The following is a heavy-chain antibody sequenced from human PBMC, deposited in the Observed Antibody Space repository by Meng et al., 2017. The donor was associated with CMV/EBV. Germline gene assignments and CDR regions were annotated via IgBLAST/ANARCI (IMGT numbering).Heavy chain of an antibody. J-gene: IGHJ6*02. V-gene: IGHV1-46*01. CDR1: GYTFTSYY. CDR3: ARAPDGIPSIFGVVMGDYGMDV. Sequence: ASVKVSCKASGYTFTSYYMHWVRQAPGQGLEWMGIINPSGGSTSYAQKFQGRVTMTRDTSTSTAYMELRSLRSDDTAVYYCARAPDGIPSIFGVVMGDYGMDVWGQGTTVTVSS. D-gene: IGHD3-3*01. CDR2: INPSGGST.